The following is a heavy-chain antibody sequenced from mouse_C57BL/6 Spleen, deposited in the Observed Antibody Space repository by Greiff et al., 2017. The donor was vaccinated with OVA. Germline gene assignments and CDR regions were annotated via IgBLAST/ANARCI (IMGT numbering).Heavy chain of an antibody. CDR1: GYTFTSYW. J-gene: IGHJ4*01. D-gene: IGHD2-10*01. V-gene: IGHV1-53*01. Sequence: QVQLQQPGTELVKPGASVKLSCKASGYTFTSYWMHWVKQRPGQGLEWIGNINPSNGGTNYNEKFKSKATLPVDKSSSTAYMQLSSLTSEDCAVYYYAREEEAYFVAAMDYWGQGTSVTVSS. CDR2: INPSNGGT. CDR3: AREEEAYFVAAMDY.